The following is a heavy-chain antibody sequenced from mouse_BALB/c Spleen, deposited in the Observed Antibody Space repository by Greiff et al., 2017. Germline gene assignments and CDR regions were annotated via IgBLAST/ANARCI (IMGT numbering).Heavy chain of an antibody. Sequence: EVQGVESGGGLVKPGGSLKLSCAASGFTFSDYYMYWVRQTPEKRLEWVATISDGGSYTYYPDSVKGRFTISRDNAKNNLYLQMSSLKSEDTAMYYCARGGQLGLPMDYWGQGTSVTVSS. J-gene: IGHJ4*01. D-gene: IGHD3-2*01. CDR2: ISDGGSYT. CDR3: ARGGQLGLPMDY. V-gene: IGHV5-4*02. CDR1: GFTFSDYY.